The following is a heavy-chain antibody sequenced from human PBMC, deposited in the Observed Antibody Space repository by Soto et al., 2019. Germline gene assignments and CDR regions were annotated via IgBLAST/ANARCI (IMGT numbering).Heavy chain of an antibody. V-gene: IGHV4-59*01. D-gene: IGHD3-9*01. Sequence: QVQLQESGPGLVKPSETLSLTCTVSGGSISSYYWSWIRQPPGKGLEWIGYIYYSGSTNYNPSLKXXVTSTGDTSKXXIXRXXSPVTAADTAVYYCARTAERSHVVRYFREAEYVDHWGQGTLVTVSS. CDR3: ARTAERSHVVRYFREAEYVDH. CDR2: IYYSGST. CDR1: GGSISSYY. J-gene: IGHJ4*02.